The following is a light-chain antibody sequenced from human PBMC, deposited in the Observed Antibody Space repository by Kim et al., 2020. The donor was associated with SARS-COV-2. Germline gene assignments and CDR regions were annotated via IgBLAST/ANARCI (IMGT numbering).Light chain of an antibody. CDR1: QGTRND. J-gene: IGKJ2*01. V-gene: IGKV1-6*01. CDR3: LQDYNYPYT. Sequence: STSVRYTVTITCRASQGTRNDLGWYQQKPGKAPKLLIYSASSLQSGVPSSFSGSGSGTDFTLTISSLQPEDFATYYCLQDYNYPYTFGQGTKLEI. CDR2: SAS.